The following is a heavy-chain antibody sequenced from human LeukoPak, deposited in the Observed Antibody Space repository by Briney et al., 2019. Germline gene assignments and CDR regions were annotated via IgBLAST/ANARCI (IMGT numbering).Heavy chain of an antibody. D-gene: IGHD4-17*01. Sequence: PSETLSLTCTVSGGSISSSSYYWGWIRQPPGKGLEWIGSMYYSGSTHYNPSLESRATISVDTSKNQFSLKLSSVTAADTAVYYCARGGDYGWDFDLWGRGTLVTVSS. V-gene: IGHV4-39*07. J-gene: IGHJ2*01. CDR2: MYYSGST. CDR3: ARGGDYGWDFDL. CDR1: GGSISSSSYY.